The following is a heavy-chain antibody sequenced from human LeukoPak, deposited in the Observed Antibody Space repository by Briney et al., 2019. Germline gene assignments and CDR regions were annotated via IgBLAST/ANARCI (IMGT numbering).Heavy chain of an antibody. D-gene: IGHD2-15*01. CDR2: INPSGGST. V-gene: IGHV1-46*03. Sequence: ASAKVSCKASGYTFTSYYMHWVRQAPGQGLEWMGIINPSGGSTSYAQKFQGRVTMTRDTSTSTVYMELSSLRSEDTAVYYCARDWEYCSGGSCYSLPPDYWGQGTLVTVSS. J-gene: IGHJ4*02. CDR3: ARDWEYCSGGSCYSLPPDY. CDR1: GYTFTSYY.